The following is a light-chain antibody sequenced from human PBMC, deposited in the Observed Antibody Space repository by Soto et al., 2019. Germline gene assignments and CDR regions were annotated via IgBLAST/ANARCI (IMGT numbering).Light chain of an antibody. CDR1: QSIKNL. J-gene: IGKJ1*01. Sequence: EIVLTQSPATLSLSPGERATLSCRASQSIKNLLAWYQQRPGQSPRLLLYYASTRATGVPARFSGSGSGTEFTLTIFSLQSADFAVYYCQQYDNWPRTFGQGTKVDIK. CDR2: YAS. CDR3: QQYDNWPRT. V-gene: IGKV3-15*01.